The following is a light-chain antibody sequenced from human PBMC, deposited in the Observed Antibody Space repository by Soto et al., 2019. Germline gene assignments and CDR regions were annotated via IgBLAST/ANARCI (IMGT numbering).Light chain of an antibody. J-gene: IGLJ1*01. CDR2: EVT. Sequence: QSALTQPASVSGSPGQSITISCTGPSSDVGGYNSVSWHQRYPGKAPKLLIYEVTNRPSGLSNRFSGSKSGNTASLTVSGLQAEDEADYYCSSYAGSSNVFGTGTKLTVL. CDR3: SSYAGSSNV. V-gene: IGLV2-14*01. CDR1: SSDVGGYNS.